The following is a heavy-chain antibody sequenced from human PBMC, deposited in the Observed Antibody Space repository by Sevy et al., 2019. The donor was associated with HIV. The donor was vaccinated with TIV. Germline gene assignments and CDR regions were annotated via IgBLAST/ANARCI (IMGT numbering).Heavy chain of an antibody. CDR2: ITWNSGII. V-gene: IGHV3-9*01. Sequence: GGSLRLSCAASGFTFDDYVMHWVRQAPGKGLEWVSGITWNSGIINYADSVKGRFTISRDNAKNSLYLQMNSLRDEDTALYYCARDGAAAGTYFDYWGQGTLVTVSS. D-gene: IGHD6-13*01. CDR3: ARDGAAAGTYFDY. CDR1: GFTFDDYV. J-gene: IGHJ4*02.